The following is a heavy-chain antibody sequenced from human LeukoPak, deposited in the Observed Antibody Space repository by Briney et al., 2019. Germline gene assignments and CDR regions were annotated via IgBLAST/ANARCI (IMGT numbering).Heavy chain of an antibody. CDR3: ARELSGYGRTLDY. V-gene: IGHV3-48*02. D-gene: IGHD5-12*01. J-gene: IGHJ4*02. CDR1: GFIFSSYG. Sequence: PGRSLRLSCAASGFIFSSYGMHWVRQAPGKGLEWISFLSSSSSDIYYADSVKGRFTISRDNAKNSLYLQMNSLRDEDTAVYYCARELSGYGRTLDYWGQGTLVTVSS. CDR2: LSSSSSDI.